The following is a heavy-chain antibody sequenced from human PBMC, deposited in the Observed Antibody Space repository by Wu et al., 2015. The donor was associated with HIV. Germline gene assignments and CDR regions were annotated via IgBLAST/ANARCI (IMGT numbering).Heavy chain of an antibody. D-gene: IGHD2-21*02. CDR1: GYAFIGYY. J-gene: IGHJ5*02. CDR2: IHPNSGAT. Sequence: QVQLVQSGAEVKESGASVKVSCQTSGYAFIGYYIHWVRQAPGQGLEWMGWIHPNSGATNYAQKFQGRVTMIRDTSINTVYMELNWLTSGDTAMYYCTKRPLFCSTTDCYSNWFDPWGQGTLVTVSS. CDR3: TKRPLFCSTTDCYSNWFDP. V-gene: IGHV1-2*02.